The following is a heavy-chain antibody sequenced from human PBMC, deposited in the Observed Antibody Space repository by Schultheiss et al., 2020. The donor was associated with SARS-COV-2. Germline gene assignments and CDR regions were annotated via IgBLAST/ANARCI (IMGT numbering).Heavy chain of an antibody. CDR1: GFTFSSYD. D-gene: IGHD5-24*01. V-gene: IGHV3-13*01. Sequence: GESLKISCAASGFTFSSYDMHWVRQATGKGLEWVSAIGTAGDTYYPGSVKGRFTISRDNSKNTLYLQMNSLRAEDTAVYYCARDPEMATTKGDAFDIWGQGTIVTVSS. J-gene: IGHJ3*02. CDR3: ARDPEMATTKGDAFDI. CDR2: IGTAGDT.